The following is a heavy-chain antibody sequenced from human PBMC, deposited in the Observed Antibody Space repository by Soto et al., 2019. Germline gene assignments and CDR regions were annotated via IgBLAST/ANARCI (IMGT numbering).Heavy chain of an antibody. J-gene: IGHJ4*02. V-gene: IGHV3-23*01. CDR2: ISGGGDTT. D-gene: IGHD3-10*01. CDR3: ATGRGGSGSLTPRVEF. Sequence: EVQLLESGGGLVQPGGSLRLSCAASGFTFNHYAMTWVRQAPGKGLEWVSAISGGGDTTSYADSVKGRFTVSRDGSKNTLYLQMSSLRAEDTALYYCATGRGGSGSLTPRVEFWGQGHLVTVSS. CDR1: GFTFNHYA.